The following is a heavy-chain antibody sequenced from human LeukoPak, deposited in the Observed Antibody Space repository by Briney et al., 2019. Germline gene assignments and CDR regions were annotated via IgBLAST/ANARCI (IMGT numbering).Heavy chain of an antibody. CDR2: IGTAGDT. Sequence: GGSLRLSCAASGFTFSSYDMHWVRQATGKGLQWVSAIGTAGDTYYPGSVKGRFTISRENAKNSLYLQMDSLRAGDTAVYYCARALKYDYVWGSYRYYFDYWGQGTLVTVSS. V-gene: IGHV3-13*01. D-gene: IGHD3-16*02. J-gene: IGHJ4*02. CDR3: ARALKYDYVWGSYRYYFDY. CDR1: GFTFSSYD.